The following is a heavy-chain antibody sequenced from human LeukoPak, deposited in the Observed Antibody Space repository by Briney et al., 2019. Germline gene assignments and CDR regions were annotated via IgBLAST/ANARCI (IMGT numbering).Heavy chain of an antibody. J-gene: IGHJ4*02. D-gene: IGHD2-8*02. V-gene: IGHV4-34*01. CDR1: GGSFGGYY. Sequence: SETLSLTCAVYGGSFGGYYWSWIRQPPGKGLEWIGEINHSGSTNYNPSLKSRVTISVDTSKNQFSLKLSSVTAEDTAIYYCATYRQVLLPFESWGQGTLVTVSS. CDR3: ATYRQVLLPFES. CDR2: INHSGST.